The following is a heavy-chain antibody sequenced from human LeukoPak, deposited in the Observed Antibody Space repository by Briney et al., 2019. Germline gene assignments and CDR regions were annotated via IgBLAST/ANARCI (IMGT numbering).Heavy chain of an antibody. D-gene: IGHD1-7*01. CDR2: IIPIFGTA. V-gene: IGHV1-69*13. Sequence: SVKVSCKASGGTFSSYAISWVRQAPGQGLEWMGGIIPIFGTANYAQKFQGRVTITADESTSTAYMELSSLRSEDTAVYYCARAPVAGLELRFGDYYYYGMDVWGQGTTVTVSS. CDR1: GGTFSSYA. CDR3: ARAPVAGLELRFGDYYYYGMDV. J-gene: IGHJ6*02.